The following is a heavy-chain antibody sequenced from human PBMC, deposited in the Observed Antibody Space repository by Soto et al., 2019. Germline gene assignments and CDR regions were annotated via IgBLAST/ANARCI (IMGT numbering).Heavy chain of an antibody. CDR3: ARDTHYYDSSGYYRDDAFDI. V-gene: IGHV1-18*04. J-gene: IGHJ3*02. D-gene: IGHD3-22*01. Sequence: ASVKVSCKASGYTFTSYGISWVRQAPGQGLEWMGWISAYNGNTNYAQKLQGRVTMTTDTSTSTAYMELRSLRSDDTAVYYCARDTHYYDSSGYYRDDAFDIWGQGTMVTVS. CDR2: ISAYNGNT. CDR1: GYTFTSYG.